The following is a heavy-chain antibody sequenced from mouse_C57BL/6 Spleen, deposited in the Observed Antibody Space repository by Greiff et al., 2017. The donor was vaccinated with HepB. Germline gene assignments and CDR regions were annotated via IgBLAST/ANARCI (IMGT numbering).Heavy chain of an antibody. V-gene: IGHV1-50*01. CDR1: GYTFTSYW. CDR2: IDPSDSYT. Sequence: VQLQQPGAELVKPGASVKLSCKASGYTFTSYWMQWVKQRPGQGLEWIGEIDPSDSYTNYNQKFKGKATLTVDTSSSTAYMQLSSLTSEDSAVYYCARALLDYWGQGTTLTVSS. CDR3: ARALLDY. J-gene: IGHJ2*01.